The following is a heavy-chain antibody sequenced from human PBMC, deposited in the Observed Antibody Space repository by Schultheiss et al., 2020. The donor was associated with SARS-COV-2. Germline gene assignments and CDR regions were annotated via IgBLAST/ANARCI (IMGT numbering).Heavy chain of an antibody. Sequence: ASVKVSCKAAGYTFTGYYMHWVRQAPGQGLEWMGWINPNSGGTNYAQKLQGRVTMTTDTSTSTAYMELSRLRSDDTAVYYCARVFCSSTSCYSSAWGMDVWGQGTTVTVSS. D-gene: IGHD2-2*01. V-gene: IGHV1-2*02. CDR3: ARVFCSSTSCYSSAWGMDV. CDR2: INPNSGGT. CDR1: GYTFTGYY. J-gene: IGHJ6*02.